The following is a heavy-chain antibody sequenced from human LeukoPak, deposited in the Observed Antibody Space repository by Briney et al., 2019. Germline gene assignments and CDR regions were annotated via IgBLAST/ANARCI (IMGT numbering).Heavy chain of an antibody. CDR3: ARESSSWLGDLGYSFYAMDV. CDR2: LYINGVT. Sequence: GGSLRLSCAASAFTVSSNCMNWVRQAPGKGLEWVSVLYINGVTYYADSVKGRFTISRDNSKNTLYLQMNSLRAEDTAVYYCARESSSWLGDLGYSFYAMDVWGKGTTVTVSS. D-gene: IGHD3-10*01. CDR1: AFTVSSNC. J-gene: IGHJ6*04. V-gene: IGHV3-53*01.